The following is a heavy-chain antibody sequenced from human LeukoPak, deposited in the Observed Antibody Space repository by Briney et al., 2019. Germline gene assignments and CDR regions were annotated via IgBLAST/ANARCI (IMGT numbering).Heavy chain of an antibody. CDR2: ISGSGDRT. Sequence: GGSLRLSCAASGFTFSSYGMSWVRQAPGKGLEWVSAISGSGDRTYYADSVKGRFTIPRDNSKNTLYLQMNSLRAEDTALYYCAKVPSGSWGQGTLVTVSS. D-gene: IGHD3-10*01. V-gene: IGHV3-23*01. J-gene: IGHJ4*02. CDR1: GFTFSSYG. CDR3: AKVPSGS.